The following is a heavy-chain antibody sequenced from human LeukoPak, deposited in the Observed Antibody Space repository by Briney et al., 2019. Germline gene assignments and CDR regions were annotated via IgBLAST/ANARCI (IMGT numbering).Heavy chain of an antibody. D-gene: IGHD6-13*01. CDR2: ISSRGSIT. V-gene: IGHV3-48*03. J-gene: IGHJ3*01. Sequence: GGSLRLSCADSGVAFNSYEMNWVRQAPGKGLEWVSYISSRGSITYYADSVKGRFTISRDNAKNSLYLQMNSLRAEDTAVYYCAREAKGGTWFNAVDVWGQGTMVTVSS. CDR3: AREAKGGTWFNAVDV. CDR1: GVAFNSYE.